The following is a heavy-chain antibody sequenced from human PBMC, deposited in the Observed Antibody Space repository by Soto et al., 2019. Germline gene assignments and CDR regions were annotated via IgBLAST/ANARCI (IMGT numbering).Heavy chain of an antibody. CDR2: ISAYNGDR. CDR1: GYIFSSHG. CDR3: AREAFDADYIDF. V-gene: IGHV1-18*01. D-gene: IGHD3-10*01. J-gene: IGHJ4*02. Sequence: QVHLVQSGAEVKKPGASVKVACKASGYIFSSHGISWVRQAPVRELEWMAWISAYNGDRNYAETLQGRVTVTTDTSTNTAYMELRSQRSDDTAVYYCAREAFDADYIDFWGQGTLVTVSS.